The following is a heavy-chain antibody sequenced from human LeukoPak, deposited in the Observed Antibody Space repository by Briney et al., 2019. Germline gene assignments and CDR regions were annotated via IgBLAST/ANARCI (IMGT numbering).Heavy chain of an antibody. D-gene: IGHD7-27*01. J-gene: IGHJ3*02. CDR1: GFTFSDYY. V-gene: IGHV3-11*04. CDR2: MSTSGSTI. CDR3: ARVTGEDAFDI. Sequence: GGSLRLSCAASGFTFSDYYMSWIRQAPGKGLEWVSYMSTSGSTISYADSVRGRFTISRDNTENSLYLHMNSLRAEDTAMYYCARVTGEDAFDIWGQGTLVTVSS.